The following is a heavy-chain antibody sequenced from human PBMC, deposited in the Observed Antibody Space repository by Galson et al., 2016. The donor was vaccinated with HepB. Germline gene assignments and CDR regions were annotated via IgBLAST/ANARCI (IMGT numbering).Heavy chain of an antibody. J-gene: IGHJ4*02. CDR3: ARGTSDYVWGNYRYTGVFDS. CDR2: IGTAGDT. Sequence: SLRLSCAASGFTFSSYDMHWVRQATGKGLEWVSVIGTAGDTSYLDSVKGRFTISGENAKNSLYLQMNSLRAGDTAVYYCARGTSDYVWGNYRYTGVFDSWGQGILVTVSS. V-gene: IGHV3-13*01. D-gene: IGHD3-16*02. CDR1: GFTFSSYD.